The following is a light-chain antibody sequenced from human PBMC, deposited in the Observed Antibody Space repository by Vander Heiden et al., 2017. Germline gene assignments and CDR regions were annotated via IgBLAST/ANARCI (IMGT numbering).Light chain of an antibody. V-gene: IGLV2-8*01. CDR1: RRAVGAYNY. Sequence: QSALTQPPSASGAPGQSVTISCTGTRRAVGAYNYVSWYQQHPGKAPTLIIYDVTKRPSGVPDRFSGSKSGNTAFLTVSGLQAEDEADYYCSSHAGSSAVFGGGTTVTVL. CDR3: SSHAGSSAV. J-gene: IGLJ3*02. CDR2: DVT.